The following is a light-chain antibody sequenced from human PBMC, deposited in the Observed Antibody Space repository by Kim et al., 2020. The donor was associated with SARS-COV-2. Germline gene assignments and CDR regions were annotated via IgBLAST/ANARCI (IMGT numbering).Light chain of an antibody. CDR1: NIGSKS. CDR3: QVWDSSSDHPNVV. V-gene: IGLV3-21*04. Sequence: SYELTQPPSVSVAPGKTAKITCGGNNIGSKSVHWYQQKPGQAPVLVIYYDSDRHSGIPERFSGSNSGNTATLTISRVEAGDEADYYCQVWDSSSDHPNVVFGGGTQLTVL. CDR2: YDS. J-gene: IGLJ2*01.